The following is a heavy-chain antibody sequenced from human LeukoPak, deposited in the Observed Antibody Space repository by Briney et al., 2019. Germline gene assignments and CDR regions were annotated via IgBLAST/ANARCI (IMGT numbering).Heavy chain of an antibody. CDR2: IYWNDDK. CDR3: AHRLSGYDWSDAFDI. V-gene: IGHV2-5*01. CDR1: GFLLSTSGVG. D-gene: IGHD5-12*01. J-gene: IGHJ3*02. Sequence: SGPTLANPTQTLTLTCTFSGFLLSTSGVGVGWIRQPPGKALEWLALIYWNDDKRYSPSLKSRLTITKDTSKNQVVLTMTNMNPVDTATYYCAHRLSGYDWSDAFDIWGQGTLVTVSS.